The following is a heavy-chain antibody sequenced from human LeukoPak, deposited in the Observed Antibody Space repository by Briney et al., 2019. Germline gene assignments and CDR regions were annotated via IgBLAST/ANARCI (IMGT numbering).Heavy chain of an antibody. V-gene: IGHV1-58*02. CDR1: GFTFTTSA. J-gene: IGHJ4*02. CDR2: IVVGSGNT. CDR3: AAGSGWYRFDY. D-gene: IGHD6-13*01. Sequence: SVKVSCKASGFTFTTSAIQWVRQARGQRLEWIGWIVVGSGNTNYAQKVQERVTITRDMSTSTAYMELSSLTSDDSAVYYCAAGSGWYRFDYRGQGTLVTVSS.